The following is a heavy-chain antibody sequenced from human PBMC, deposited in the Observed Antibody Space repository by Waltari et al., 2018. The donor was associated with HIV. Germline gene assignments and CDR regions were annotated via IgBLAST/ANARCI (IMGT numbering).Heavy chain of an antibody. Sequence: EVQLLESGGGLVQPGGSLRLSCAASGFTFSSYAMSWVRQAPGKVLEWVSAISGSGGSTYYADSVKGRFTISRDNSKNTLYLQMNSLRAEDTAVYYCANKQYGSGMGYWGQGTLVTVSS. CDR3: ANKQYGSGMGY. V-gene: IGHV3-23*01. CDR1: GFTFSSYA. J-gene: IGHJ4*02. CDR2: ISGSGGST. D-gene: IGHD3-10*01.